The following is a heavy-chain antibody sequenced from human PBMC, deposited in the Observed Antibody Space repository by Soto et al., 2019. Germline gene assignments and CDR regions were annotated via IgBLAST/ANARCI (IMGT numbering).Heavy chain of an antibody. V-gene: IGHV5-51*01. J-gene: IGHJ6*02. CDR1: GYNFATHW. CDR2: IFPGDAET. CDR3: ATPGGFGMEV. Sequence: GESLKISCQGSGYNFATHWIGWVRHKAGKGLEWMGIIFPGDAETRYSPSFQGHITISADKSISTAYLRWSSLMASDTGMYYCATPGGFGMEVWGQGTTVTVSS. D-gene: IGHD5-12*01.